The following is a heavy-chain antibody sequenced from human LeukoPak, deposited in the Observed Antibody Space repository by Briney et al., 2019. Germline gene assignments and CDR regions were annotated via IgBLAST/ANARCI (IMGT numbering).Heavy chain of an antibody. Sequence: SETLSLTCAVYGGSFSGYYWSWIRQPPGKGLEWIGEINHSGSTNYNPSLKSRVTISVDTSKNQFSLELSSVTAADTAVYYCARGIFVVVVAARERYFDYWGQGTLVTVSS. CDR3: ARGIFVVVVAARERYFDY. D-gene: IGHD2-15*01. J-gene: IGHJ4*02. V-gene: IGHV4-34*01. CDR2: INHSGST. CDR1: GGSFSGYY.